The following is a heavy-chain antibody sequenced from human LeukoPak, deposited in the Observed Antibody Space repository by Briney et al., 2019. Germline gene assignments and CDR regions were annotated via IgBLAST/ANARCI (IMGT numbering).Heavy chain of an antibody. CDR2: FDPEDGET. CDR1: GYTLTELS. J-gene: IGHJ6*02. D-gene: IGHD3-10*01. V-gene: IGHV1-24*01. CDR3: ATVGGSGSYYYYYGMDV. Sequence: ASVKVSCKVSGYTLTELSMHWVRQAPGKGLEWMGGFDPEDGETIYAQKFQGRVTMTEDTSTDTAYMELSSLRSEDTAVYYCATVGGSGSYYYYYGMDVWDQGTTVTVSS.